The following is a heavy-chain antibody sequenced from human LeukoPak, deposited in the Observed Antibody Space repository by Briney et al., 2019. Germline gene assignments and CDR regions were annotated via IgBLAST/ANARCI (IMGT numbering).Heavy chain of an antibody. CDR3: TSYIAAAGRLLDY. CDR2: IRSKANSYAT. J-gene: IGHJ4*02. Sequence: GGSLRVSCAASGFTFSGSAMHWVRQASGKGLEWVGRIRSKANSYATAYAASVKGRFTISRDDSKNTAYLQMNSLKTEDTAAYYCTSYIAAAGRLLDYWGQGTLVTVSS. V-gene: IGHV3-73*01. D-gene: IGHD6-13*01. CDR1: GFTFSGSA.